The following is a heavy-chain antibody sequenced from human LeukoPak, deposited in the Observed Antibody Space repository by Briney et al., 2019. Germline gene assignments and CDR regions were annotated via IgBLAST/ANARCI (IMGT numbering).Heavy chain of an antibody. CDR2: TYYRSKWYN. J-gene: IGHJ6*02. CDR3: AREDYYGDYYYYGMDV. V-gene: IGHV6-1*01. Sequence: SQTLSLACAISGDSVSSNSAAWNWIRQSPSRGLEWLGRTYYRSKWYNDYAVSVKSRITINPDTSKNQCSLQLNSVTPEDTAVYYCAREDYYGDYYYYGMDVWGQGTTVTVSS. D-gene: IGHD4-17*01. CDR1: GDSVSSNSAA.